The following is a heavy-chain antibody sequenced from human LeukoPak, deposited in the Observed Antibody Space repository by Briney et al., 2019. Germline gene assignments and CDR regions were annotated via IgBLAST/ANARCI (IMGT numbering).Heavy chain of an antibody. Sequence: SQTLSLTCTVSGGSISSGGYYWSWIRQPPGKGLEWIGYIYHSGSTYYNPSLKSRVTISVDRSKNQFSLKLSSVTAADTAVYYCARGGIPYYGMDVWGQGTTVTVSS. V-gene: IGHV4-30-2*01. CDR1: GGSISSGGYY. CDR2: IYHSGST. J-gene: IGHJ6*02. CDR3: ARGGIPYYGMDV.